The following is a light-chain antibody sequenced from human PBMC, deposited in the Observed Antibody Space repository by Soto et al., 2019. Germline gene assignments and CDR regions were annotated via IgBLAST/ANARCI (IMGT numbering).Light chain of an antibody. CDR1: QSFRGL. Sequence: EVVLTQSPVTLSLSPGERATLSCMASQSFRGLLAWYQQKPGQAPRLLIYDAYNRATGIPPRFSGSGSGTDFTRTISSLEPEDSAVYYFQQRHMWPITFGQGTRLEIK. V-gene: IGKV3-11*01. CDR3: QQRHMWPIT. CDR2: DAY. J-gene: IGKJ5*01.